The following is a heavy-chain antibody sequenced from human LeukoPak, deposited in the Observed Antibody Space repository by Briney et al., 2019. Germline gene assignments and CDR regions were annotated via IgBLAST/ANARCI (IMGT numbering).Heavy chain of an antibody. J-gene: IGHJ4*02. V-gene: IGHV3-21*01. Sequence: PGGSLRLSCAASGFTFSLCTMNWVRRAPGKGLEWVSSIDKTSGYIYYADSVKGRFTISRDNAKNSLYLQMNSLRAEDTAVYYCARGEGGNSVTAAAGYWGQGTLVTVSS. CDR1: GFTFSLCT. CDR2: IDKTSGYI. CDR3: ARGEGGNSVTAAAGY. D-gene: IGHD5/OR15-5a*01.